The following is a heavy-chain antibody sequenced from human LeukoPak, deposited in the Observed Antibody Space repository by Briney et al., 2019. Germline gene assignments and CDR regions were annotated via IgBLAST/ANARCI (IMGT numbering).Heavy chain of an antibody. D-gene: IGHD3-22*01. CDR3: ASVRSGYPTSGYYYYYYMDV. CDR2: INTNTGNP. V-gene: IGHV7-4-1*02. CDR1: GYTFTSYA. J-gene: IGHJ6*03. Sequence: GASVKVSCKASGYTFTSYAMNWVRQAPRQGLEWMGWINTNTGNPTYAQGFTGRFVFSLDTSVSTAYLQISSLKAEDTAVYYCASVRSGYPTSGYYYYYYMDVWGKGTTVTVSS.